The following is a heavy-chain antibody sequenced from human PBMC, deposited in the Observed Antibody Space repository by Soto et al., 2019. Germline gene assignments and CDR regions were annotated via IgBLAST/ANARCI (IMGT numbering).Heavy chain of an antibody. CDR2: ISYDGSHK. D-gene: IGHD2-15*01. Sequence: QVQLVESGGGVVQPGRSLRLSCAGSGFTFSNYGLHWVRQAPGKGLEWVAVISYDGSHKYYADSVKGRFTISRDNSKNIRYLQMDRLRAEDTAVYYCAKDGAPRYWGRSSCHPAGAYWGQGTLVTVSS. CDR3: AKDGAPRYWGRSSCHPAGAY. J-gene: IGHJ4*02. CDR1: GFTFSNYG. V-gene: IGHV3-30*18.